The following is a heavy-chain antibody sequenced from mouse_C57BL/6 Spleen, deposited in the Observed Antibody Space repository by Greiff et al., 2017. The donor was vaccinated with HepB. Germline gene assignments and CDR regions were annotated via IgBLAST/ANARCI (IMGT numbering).Heavy chain of an antibody. CDR3: ARWKLRPYYFDY. Sequence: VQLHQSGADLAKPGASVKLSCKASGYTFTGYWMHWVNQGPGQGLEWIGYINPSSGYTKYNQKFKDKATLTADKSSSTAYMQLSSLTYEDSAVYYCARWKLRPYYFDYWGQGTTLTVSS. CDR2: INPSSGYT. J-gene: IGHJ2*01. D-gene: IGHD2-1*01. V-gene: IGHV1-7*01. CDR1: GYTFTGYW.